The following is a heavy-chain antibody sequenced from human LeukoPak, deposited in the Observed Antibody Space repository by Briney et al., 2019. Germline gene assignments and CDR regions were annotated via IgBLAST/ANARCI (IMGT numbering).Heavy chain of an antibody. CDR2: IYYSGST. CDR1: GGSISSSSYY. D-gene: IGHD3-22*01. CDR3: ARQVWGYYDSSGYQPLFDY. Sequence: PSETLSLTCTVSGGSISSSSYYWGWIRPPPGKGPEWIGSIYYSGSTYYNPSLKSRVTISVDTSKNQFSLKLSSVTAADTAVYYCARQVWGYYDSSGYQPLFDYWGQGTLVTVSS. J-gene: IGHJ4*02. V-gene: IGHV4-39*01.